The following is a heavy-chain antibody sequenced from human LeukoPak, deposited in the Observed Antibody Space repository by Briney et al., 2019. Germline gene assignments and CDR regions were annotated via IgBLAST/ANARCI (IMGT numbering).Heavy chain of an antibody. CDR3: ARGQQLDDFEN. CDR1: GYTFTGYY. CDR2: INPNSGGT. J-gene: IGHJ4*02. V-gene: IGHV1-2*06. Sequence: ASVKVSCKASGYTFTGYYMHWVRQVPGQGLEWMGRINPNSGGTNYAQKFQGRVTMTRDTSINTGYMELSRLRSDDTAVYYWARGQQLDDFENWGQGTLVTVSS. D-gene: IGHD6-13*01.